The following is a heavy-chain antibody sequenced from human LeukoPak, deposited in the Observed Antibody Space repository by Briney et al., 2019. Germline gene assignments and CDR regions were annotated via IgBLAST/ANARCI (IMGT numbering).Heavy chain of an antibody. CDR3: ARDRGVVVVAATENWFDP. J-gene: IGHJ5*02. D-gene: IGHD2-15*01. CDR2: INAGNGNT. Sequence: ASVKVSCKASGYTFTSYAMHWVRQAPGQRLEWMGWINAGNGNTKYSQKFQGRVTITRDTSASTAYMELSSLRSEDTAVYCCARDRGVVVVAATENWFDPWGKGILVTVSS. CDR1: GYTFTSYA. V-gene: IGHV1-3*01.